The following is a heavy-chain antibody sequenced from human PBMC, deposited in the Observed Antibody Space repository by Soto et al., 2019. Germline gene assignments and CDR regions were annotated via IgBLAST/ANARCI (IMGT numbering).Heavy chain of an antibody. D-gene: IGHD5-12*01. Sequence: QVQLVQSGAEVKKPGASVKVSCKASGYTFTSYGIIWVRQAPGQGLEWMGWISAYNGNTNYAQKLQGRVTMTTDTSTSTAYMELRSLRSDDTAVYYCAQLGYSGYDLAPDAFDIWGQGTMVTVSS. CDR3: AQLGYSGYDLAPDAFDI. V-gene: IGHV1-18*01. CDR1: GYTFTSYG. CDR2: ISAYNGNT. J-gene: IGHJ3*02.